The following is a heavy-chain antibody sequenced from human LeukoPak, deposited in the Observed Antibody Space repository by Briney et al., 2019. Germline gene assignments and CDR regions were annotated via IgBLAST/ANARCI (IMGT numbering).Heavy chain of an antibody. CDR2: ISDNGGST. Sequence: PGGSLRLSCAASGFTFNTYAMSWVRQAPGKGLEWVSTISDNGGSTSYADSVKGRFTISRDNSKNTLFLQMNSLRTEDTAVYYCAKSGRYYYDSSGYFGYWGQGTLVTVSS. CDR3: AKSGRYYYDSSGYFGY. D-gene: IGHD3-22*01. V-gene: IGHV3-23*01. J-gene: IGHJ4*02. CDR1: GFTFNTYA.